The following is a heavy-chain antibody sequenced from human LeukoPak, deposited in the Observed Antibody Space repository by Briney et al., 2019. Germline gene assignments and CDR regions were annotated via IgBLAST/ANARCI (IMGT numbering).Heavy chain of an antibody. D-gene: IGHD6-6*01. V-gene: IGHV3-9*01. J-gene: IGHJ4*02. CDR3: AKMGYGSSSGNYFDY. CDR2: ISWNSGSI. Sequence: GRSLRLSCAASGFTFDDYAMHWVRQAPGKGLEWVSGISWNSGSIGYADSVKGQFTISRDNAKNSLYLQMNSLRAEDTALYYCAKMGYGSSSGNYFDYWGQGTLVTVSS. CDR1: GFTFDDYA.